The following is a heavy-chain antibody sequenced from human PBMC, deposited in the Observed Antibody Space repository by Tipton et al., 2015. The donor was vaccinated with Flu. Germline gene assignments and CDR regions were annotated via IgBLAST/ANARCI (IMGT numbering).Heavy chain of an antibody. J-gene: IGHJ4*02. CDR2: IYTSGST. CDR3: ASAPTWAGS. Sequence: TLSLTCAVSRGSIRSSYYWSWIRQPAGKGLEWIGRIYTSGSTNYNPSLKSRVTISVDTSKNQFSLKLSSVTAADTAVYYCASAPTWAGSWGQGTLVTVSS. V-gene: IGHV4-61*02. D-gene: IGHD3-10*01. CDR1: RGSIRSSYY.